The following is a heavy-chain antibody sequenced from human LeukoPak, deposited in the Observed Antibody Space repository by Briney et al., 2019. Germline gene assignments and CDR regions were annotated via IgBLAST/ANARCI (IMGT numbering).Heavy chain of an antibody. CDR2: INAGNGNT. CDR3: ARGLTYNYYDSSGHNDY. J-gene: IGHJ4*02. CDR1: GYTFTSYA. Sequence: GASVKVSCKASGYTFTSYAMHWVRQAPGQRLEWMGWINAGNGNTKYSQKFQGRVTITRDTSASTAYMELSSLRSEDTAVYYCARGLTYNYYDSSGHNDYWGQGTLVTVSS. V-gene: IGHV1-3*01. D-gene: IGHD3-22*01.